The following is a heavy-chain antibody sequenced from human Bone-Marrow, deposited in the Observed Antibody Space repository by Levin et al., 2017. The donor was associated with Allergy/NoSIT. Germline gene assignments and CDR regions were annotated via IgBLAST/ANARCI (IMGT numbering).Heavy chain of an antibody. V-gene: IGHV3-33*01. CDR3: VTAGYCSVSSCFD. D-gene: IGHD2-2*01. J-gene: IGHJ4*02. Sequence: GGSLRLSCGASGFRFSNFGMHWVRQAPGKGLEWVAVIWFDGSQEYYADSVRGRFTVSRDNSGKTLYLEMNSLRVEDTALYYCVTAGYCSVSSCFDWGQGTLVTVSS. CDR1: GFRFSNFG. CDR2: IWFDGSQE.